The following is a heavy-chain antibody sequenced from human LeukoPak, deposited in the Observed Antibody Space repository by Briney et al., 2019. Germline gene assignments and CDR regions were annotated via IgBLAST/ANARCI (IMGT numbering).Heavy chain of an antibody. D-gene: IGHD6-13*01. V-gene: IGHV3-49*04. CDR1: GFTFGDYA. CDR2: IRSKAYGGTT. Sequence: GGSLRLSCTASGFTFGDYAMSWVRQAPGKGLEWVGFIRSKAYGGTTEYAASVKGRFTISRDDSKSIAYLQMNSLKTEDTAVYYCTRESLIAAAGIGFDYWGQGTLVTVSS. CDR3: TRESLIAAAGIGFDY. J-gene: IGHJ4*02.